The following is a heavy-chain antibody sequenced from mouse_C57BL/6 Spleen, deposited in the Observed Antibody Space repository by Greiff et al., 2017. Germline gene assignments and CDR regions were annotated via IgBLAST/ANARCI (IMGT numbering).Heavy chain of an antibody. CDR2: INPSNGGT. CDR1: GYTFTSYW. Sequence: VQLQESGTELVKPGASVKLSCKASGYTFTSYWMHWVKQRPGQGLEWIGNINPSNGGTNYNEKFKSKATLTVDQSSSPAYMQLSSLTSEDSAVYYCARSRYYGSSLYFDYWGQGTTLTVSS. J-gene: IGHJ2*01. V-gene: IGHV1-53*01. D-gene: IGHD1-1*01. CDR3: ARSRYYGSSLYFDY.